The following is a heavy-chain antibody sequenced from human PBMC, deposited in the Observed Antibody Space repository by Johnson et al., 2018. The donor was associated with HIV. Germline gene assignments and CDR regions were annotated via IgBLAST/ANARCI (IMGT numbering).Heavy chain of an antibody. CDR2: ISYDASNK. CDR3: ARDPYYDFLTGPRDAFDI. CDR1: EFTFGSFT. V-gene: IGHV3-30*14. D-gene: IGHD3-9*01. J-gene: IGHJ3*02. Sequence: QVQLVESGGGVVRPGRSLRLSCAACEFTFGSFTMHWVRQAPGKGLEWVAVISYDASNKYYADSLKGRFTISRDNSKNTLYLQMNSLRAEDTAVYYCARDPYYDFLTGPRDAFDIWGQGTMVTVSS.